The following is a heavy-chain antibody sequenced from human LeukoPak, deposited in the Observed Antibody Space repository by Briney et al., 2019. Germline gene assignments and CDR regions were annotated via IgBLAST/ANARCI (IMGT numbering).Heavy chain of an antibody. CDR1: GGSISSSSYY. D-gene: IGHD2-15*01. V-gene: IGHV4-39*07. CDR2: IYYSGST. CDR3: ARDLRGGGSWGYYYYYYMDV. Sequence: SETLSLTCTVSGGSISSSSYYWGWIRQPPGKGLEWIGSIYYSGSTYYNPSLKSRVTISVDTSKNQFSLKLSSVTAADTAVYYCARDLRGGGSWGYYYYYYMDVWGKGTTVTVSS. J-gene: IGHJ6*03.